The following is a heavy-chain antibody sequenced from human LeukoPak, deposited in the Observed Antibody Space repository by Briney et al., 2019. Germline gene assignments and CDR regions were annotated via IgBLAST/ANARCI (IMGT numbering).Heavy chain of an antibody. CDR3: ASRDKGYYYGMDV. CDR1: GFTVSSNY. Sequence: GGSLRLSCAASGFTVSSNYMSWARQAPGKGLEWVSLLYSSGSTYYADSVRGRFTISRDNSKNTLYLQMNSLRAEDTAVYYCASRDKGYYYGMDVWGQGTTVTVSS. J-gene: IGHJ6*02. D-gene: IGHD5-24*01. CDR2: LYSSGST. V-gene: IGHV3-66*01.